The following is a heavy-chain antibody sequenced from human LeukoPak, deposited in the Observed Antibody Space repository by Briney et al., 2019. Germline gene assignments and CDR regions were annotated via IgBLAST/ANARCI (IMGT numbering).Heavy chain of an antibody. D-gene: IGHD3-10*01. CDR3: AKARDHNWFDP. CDR1: GFTLSSYA. J-gene: IGHJ5*02. Sequence: GGSLRLSCAASGFTLSSYAMSWVRQGPGKGLEWVSAISVSGNTYHADSVKGRFTISRDSSKNTLYLQMNSLRAGDAAVYYCAKARDHNWFDPWGQGTLVTVSS. V-gene: IGHV3-23*01. CDR2: ISVSGNT.